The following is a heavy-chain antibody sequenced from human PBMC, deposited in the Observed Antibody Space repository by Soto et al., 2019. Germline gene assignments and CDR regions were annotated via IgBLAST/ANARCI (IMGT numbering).Heavy chain of an antibody. V-gene: IGHV3-11*06. J-gene: IGHJ4*02. CDR3: ARSDTAMAYYFDY. D-gene: IGHD5-18*01. Sequence: PGGSLRLSCASSGFTFSDYYMSLIRQAPGKGLEWVSYISSSSSYTNYADSVKGRFTISKDNAKNSLYLQMNSLRAEDTAVYYCARSDTAMAYYFDYWGQGTLVTVSS. CDR2: ISSSSSYT. CDR1: GFTFSDYY.